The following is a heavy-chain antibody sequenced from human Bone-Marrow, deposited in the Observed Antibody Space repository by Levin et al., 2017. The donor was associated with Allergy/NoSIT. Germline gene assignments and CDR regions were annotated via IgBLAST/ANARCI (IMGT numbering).Heavy chain of an antibody. CDR2: VSYDRGDK. CDR3: AKGLIEYSTRPIFDY. V-gene: IGHV3-30*18. CDR1: GFTFSNYG. D-gene: IGHD6-6*01. Sequence: PGGSLRLSCAASGFTFSNYGMHWVRQAPGKGLEWVAVVSYDRGDKYYADSVKGRFTISRDNSKNTLYLQMNSLRTDDTAVYYCAKGLIEYSTRPIFDYWGQGTLVTVSS. J-gene: IGHJ4*02.